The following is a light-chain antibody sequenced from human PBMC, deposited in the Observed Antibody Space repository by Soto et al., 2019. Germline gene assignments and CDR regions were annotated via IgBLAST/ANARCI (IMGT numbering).Light chain of an antibody. J-gene: IGKJ5*01. CDR2: AAS. CDR1: QSVSSSD. V-gene: IGKV3-20*01. Sequence: MVLTQSPVTLSLSPGERATLSCRAGQSVSSSDLAWYQQKPGQAPRLLIYAASSGATGIPDRFSGSGSETDFTLTINRLEPEDFAVYYCQYYGSSRFTFGQGTQLEIK. CDR3: QYYGSSRFT.